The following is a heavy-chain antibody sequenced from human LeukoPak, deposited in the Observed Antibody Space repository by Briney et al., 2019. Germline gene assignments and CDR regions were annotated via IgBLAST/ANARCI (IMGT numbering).Heavy chain of an antibody. CDR2: IKQSVST. Sequence: AETLSLTCAVDGGSFSGYYWSWIRQPPGKGREWMGEIKQSVSTNYNPSLKSRVTISVDMSKNQFSLNLTSVTAGDTAVYYCARGYVVVPGAMPGAATTFHGYYFDYWGQGNLVTVSS. V-gene: IGHV4-34*01. CDR1: GGSFSGYY. D-gene: IGHD2-2*01. J-gene: IGHJ4*02. CDR3: ARGYVVVPGAMPGAATTFHGYYFDY.